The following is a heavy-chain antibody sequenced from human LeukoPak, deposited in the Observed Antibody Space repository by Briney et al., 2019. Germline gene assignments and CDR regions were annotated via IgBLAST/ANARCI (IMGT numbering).Heavy chain of an antibody. CDR3: AKEYGSGSYSDFDY. CDR1: GFTFNNYA. Sequence: PGESLSLSCAASGFTFNNYAMTWVRQAPGKELGWVSTISGSAGSEYSADSVKGRFTIFRDNAKNTLYLQMNSLRAEDTAVYYCAKEYGSGSYSDFDYWGQGTLVTVSS. CDR2: ISGSAGSE. V-gene: IGHV3-23*01. J-gene: IGHJ4*02. D-gene: IGHD3-10*01.